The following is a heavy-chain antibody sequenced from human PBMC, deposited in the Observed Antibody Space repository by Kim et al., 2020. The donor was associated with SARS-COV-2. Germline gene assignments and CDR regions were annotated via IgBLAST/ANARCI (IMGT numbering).Heavy chain of an antibody. CDR2: ISSSSSYT. J-gene: IGHJ6*01. Sequence: GGSLILSCSASGFTFSAYYMSWIRQAPGKGLEWVSYISSSSSYTNYADSVKGRFTISRDNAKNSLYLQMNSLRAEDTAVYYCARVGYDYVWGRYRDYYY. CDR3: ARVGYDYVWGRYRDYYY. V-gene: IGHV3-11*05. CDR1: GFTFSAYY. D-gene: IGHD3-16*02.